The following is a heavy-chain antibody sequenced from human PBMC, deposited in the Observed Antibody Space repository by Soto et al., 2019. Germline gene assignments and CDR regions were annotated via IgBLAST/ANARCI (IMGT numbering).Heavy chain of an antibody. CDR3: AKGGDSSGFNSFDQ. J-gene: IGHJ4*02. CDR2: ISGDGGNT. Sequence: EVQLLESGGGLVQPGGSLTLSCAVSGFTFSSYAMTWVRQAPGKGLEWVSTISGDGGNTYYADSVKGRFTITRDKSRKTLYLQMNSLRVEDTAIYYCAKGGDSSGFNSFDQWGQGTLATVSS. CDR1: GFTFSSYA. D-gene: IGHD3-22*01. V-gene: IGHV3-23*01.